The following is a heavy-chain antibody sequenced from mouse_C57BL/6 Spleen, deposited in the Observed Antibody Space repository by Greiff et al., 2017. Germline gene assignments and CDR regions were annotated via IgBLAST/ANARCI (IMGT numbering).Heavy chain of an antibody. CDR1: GFNIKDDY. CDR2: IDPENGDT. V-gene: IGHV14-4*01. D-gene: IGHD1-1*01. Sequence: EVKLMESGAELVRPGASVKLSCTASGFNIKDDYMHWVKQRPEQGLEWIGWIDPENGDTEYASKFQGKATITADTSSNTAYLQLSSLTSEDTAVYYCTCYYYGSSGFAYWGQGTLVTVSA. CDR3: TCYYYGSSGFAY. J-gene: IGHJ3*01.